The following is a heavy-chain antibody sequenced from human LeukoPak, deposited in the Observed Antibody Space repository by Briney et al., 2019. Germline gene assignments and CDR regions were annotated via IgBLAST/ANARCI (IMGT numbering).Heavy chain of an antibody. CDR2: ISSSSSTI. Sequence: GGSLRLSCAASGFTFSSYSMNWVRQAPGKGLEWVSYISSSSSTIYYADSVKDRFTISRDNAKNSLYLQMNSLRDEDTAVYYCARGELDYYDSSGDAFDIWGQGTMVTVSS. D-gene: IGHD3-22*01. J-gene: IGHJ3*02. V-gene: IGHV3-48*02. CDR3: ARGELDYYDSSGDAFDI. CDR1: GFTFSSYS.